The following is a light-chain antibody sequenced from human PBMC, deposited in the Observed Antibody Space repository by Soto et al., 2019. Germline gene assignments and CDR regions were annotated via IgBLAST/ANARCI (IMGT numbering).Light chain of an antibody. V-gene: IGLV2-8*01. J-gene: IGLJ1*01. Sequence: QSALTQPPSASGSPGQSVTISCTGTSSDVGGYNYVSCYQQHPGKAPKLMIYEVSKRPSGVPDRFSGSKSGNTASLTVSGFQAEDEADYYCSSYAGSNNPYVFGTGTKLTVL. CDR3: SSYAGSNNPYV. CDR1: SSDVGGYNY. CDR2: EVS.